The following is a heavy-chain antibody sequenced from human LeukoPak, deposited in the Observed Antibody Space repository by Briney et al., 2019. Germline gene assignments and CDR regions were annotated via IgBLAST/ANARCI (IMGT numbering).Heavy chain of an antibody. J-gene: IGHJ4*02. Sequence: GGTLRLSCAASGFTFSSYGMSWVRQAPGKGLEWVSAISGSGGSTYYADSVKGRFTISRDNSKNTLYLQMNSLRAEDTAVYYCAKDLSSSWYSYWGQGTLVTVSS. V-gene: IGHV3-23*01. CDR1: GFTFSSYG. CDR2: ISGSGGST. CDR3: AKDLSSSWYSY. D-gene: IGHD6-13*01.